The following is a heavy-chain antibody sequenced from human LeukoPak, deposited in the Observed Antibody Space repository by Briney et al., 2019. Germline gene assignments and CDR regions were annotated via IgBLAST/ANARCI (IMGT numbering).Heavy chain of an antibody. Sequence: SETLFLTCAVYGGSFSGYYWSWIRQPPGKGLEWIGEINHSGSTNYNPSLKSRVTISVDTSKNQFSLKLTSVTAADTAVYYCARHEPLGRGAWDYWGQGILVTVSS. J-gene: IGHJ4*02. CDR3: ARHEPLGRGAWDY. D-gene: IGHD1-14*01. V-gene: IGHV4-34*01. CDR2: INHSGST. CDR1: GGSFSGYY.